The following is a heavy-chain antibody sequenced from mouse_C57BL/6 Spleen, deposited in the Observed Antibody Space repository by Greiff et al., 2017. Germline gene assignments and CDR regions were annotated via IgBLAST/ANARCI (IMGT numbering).Heavy chain of an antibody. Sequence: VKLQQSGPELVKPGASVKISCKASGYAFSSSWMNWVKQRPGKGLEWIGRIYPGDGDTNYNGKFKGKATLTADKSSSTAYMQRSSLTSEDSAVYCCARPHDWVEAWFADWGQGTLVTVSA. CDR2: IYPGDGDT. CDR1: GYAFSSSW. CDR3: ARPHDWVEAWFAD. D-gene: IGHD4-1*01. J-gene: IGHJ3*01. V-gene: IGHV1-82*01.